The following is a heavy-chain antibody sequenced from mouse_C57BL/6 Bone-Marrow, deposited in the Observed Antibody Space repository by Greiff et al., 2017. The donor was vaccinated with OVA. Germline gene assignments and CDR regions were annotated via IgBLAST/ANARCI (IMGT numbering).Heavy chain of an antibody. CDR3: ARQLRLRFAY. D-gene: IGHD3-2*02. CDR1: GFTFSSYG. J-gene: IGHJ3*01. CDR2: ISSGGSYT. Sequence: EVKVVESGGDLVKPGGSLKLSCAASGFTFSSYGMSWVRQTPDKRLEWVATISSGGSYTYYPDSVKGRFTISRDNAKNTLYLQMSSLKSEDTAMYYCARQLRLRFAYWGQGTLVTVSA. V-gene: IGHV5-6*01.